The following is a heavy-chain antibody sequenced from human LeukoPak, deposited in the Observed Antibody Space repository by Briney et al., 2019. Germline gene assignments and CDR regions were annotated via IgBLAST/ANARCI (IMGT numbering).Heavy chain of an antibody. CDR2: ISTSSSYI. V-gene: IGHV3-21*01. D-gene: IGHD6-19*01. Sequence: GGSLRLSCAASGFTFSRYSMNWVRQAPGKGLEWVSFISTSSSYIYYADSVKGRFTISRDNAKNSLFLQMNSLRDEDTAVYYCARVRPGQWLLRDAFDIWGQGTMVTVPS. CDR1: GFTFSRYS. CDR3: ARVRPGQWLLRDAFDI. J-gene: IGHJ3*02.